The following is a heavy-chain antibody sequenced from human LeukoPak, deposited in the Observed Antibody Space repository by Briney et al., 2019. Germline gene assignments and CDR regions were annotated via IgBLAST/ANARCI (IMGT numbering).Heavy chain of an antibody. Sequence: ASVKVSCKASGGTSSSYAISWVRQAPGQGLEWMGGIIPIFGTANYAQKFQGRVTITADESTSTAYMELSSLRSEDTAVYYCARDPSRRHSSSAPGEYFQHWGQGTPVTVSS. CDR3: ARDPSRRHSSSAPGEYFQH. V-gene: IGHV1-69*13. J-gene: IGHJ1*01. D-gene: IGHD6-6*01. CDR2: IIPIFGTA. CDR1: GGTSSSYA.